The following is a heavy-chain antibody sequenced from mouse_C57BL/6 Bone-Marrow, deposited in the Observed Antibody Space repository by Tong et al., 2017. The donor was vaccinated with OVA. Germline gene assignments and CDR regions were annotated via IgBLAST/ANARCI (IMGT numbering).Heavy chain of an antibody. CDR3: ARGRVTKGAWFAY. D-gene: IGHD2-2*01. CDR2: IDPENGDT. CDR1: GYSFTSYW. V-gene: IGHV14-1*02. J-gene: IGHJ3*01. Sequence: EVQLQESGTVLARPGASVKMSCKASGYSFTSYWMHWVKQRPEQGLEWIGWIDPENGDTEYDPKFQGKATITADTSSNTAYLQLSSLTSEDTAVYYCARGRVTKGAWFAYWGQGTLVTVSA.